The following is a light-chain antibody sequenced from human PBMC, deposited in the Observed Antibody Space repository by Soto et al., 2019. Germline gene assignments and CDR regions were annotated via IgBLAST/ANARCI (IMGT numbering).Light chain of an antibody. CDR2: AAS. J-gene: IGKJ4*01. Sequence: DIQMPQSPSSLSASVGDRVTITCRASQSISTYLNWYRQKPGKAPKLLIYAASSLQSGVPSRFSGSGSGTDFTLTISSLQPEDFATYYCQQSYSTPLTFGGGTKGEIK. V-gene: IGKV1-39*01. CDR1: QSISTY. CDR3: QQSYSTPLT.